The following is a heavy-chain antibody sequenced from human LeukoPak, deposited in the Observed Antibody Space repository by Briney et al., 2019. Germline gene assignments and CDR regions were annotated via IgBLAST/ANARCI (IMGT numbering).Heavy chain of an antibody. V-gene: IGHV3-23*01. Sequence: GSLRLSCAASGFTFSSYAMSWVRQAPGKGLEWVSTISTRGGSTYYADSVKGRFTISRDNSTNTLYLQMNSLRAEDTAVYYCAKDREGDSNYYYYYMHVWGKGTTVTVSS. J-gene: IGHJ6*03. D-gene: IGHD1-26*01. CDR2: ISTRGGST. CDR1: GFTFSSYA. CDR3: AKDREGDSNYYYYYMHV.